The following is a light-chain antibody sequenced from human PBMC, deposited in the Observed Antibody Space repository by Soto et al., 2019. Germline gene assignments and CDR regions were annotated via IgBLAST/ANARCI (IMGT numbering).Light chain of an antibody. V-gene: IGKV4-1*01. CDR2: WAS. CDR1: QSVLYSSNNKNY. J-gene: IGKJ1*01. Sequence: DIVMTQSPDSLAVSLGERATINCKSSQSVLYSSNNKNYLAWYQQKPGQPPKLLIYWASTRESGVPDRFSGSGSGTDFTLTISSLQAEDVAVYYCQLSYSTSWTFGQGTKVEIK. CDR3: QLSYSTSWT.